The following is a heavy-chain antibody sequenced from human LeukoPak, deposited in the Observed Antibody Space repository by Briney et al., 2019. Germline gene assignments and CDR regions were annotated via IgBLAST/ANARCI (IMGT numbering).Heavy chain of an antibody. Sequence: PGGSLRLPCAPSGFTFSDYYMSWIRQAPGKGLEWVSYISSSGSTIYYADSVKGRFTISRDNAKNSLYLQMNSLRAEDTAVYYCARSAYCGGDCYSGYFDYWGQGTLVTVSS. CDR3: ARSAYCGGDCYSGYFDY. J-gene: IGHJ4*02. CDR2: ISSSGSTI. CDR1: GFTFSDYY. D-gene: IGHD2-21*01. V-gene: IGHV3-11*04.